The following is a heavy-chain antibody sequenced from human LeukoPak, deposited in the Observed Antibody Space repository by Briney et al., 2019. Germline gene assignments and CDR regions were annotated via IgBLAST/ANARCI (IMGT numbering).Heavy chain of an antibody. CDR3: AKGSRFGVVIIPYFDY. Sequence: GGSLRLSCAASGFTFSNYAMSWLRQAPGKGLEWVSAISGDGDNTFYADSVKGRFTITRDNSQNTLYVRMNSLRAEDTAVYYCAKGSRFGVVIIPYFDYWGQGTLVTVSS. V-gene: IGHV3-23*01. D-gene: IGHD3-3*01. CDR1: GFTFSNYA. CDR2: ISGDGDNT. J-gene: IGHJ4*02.